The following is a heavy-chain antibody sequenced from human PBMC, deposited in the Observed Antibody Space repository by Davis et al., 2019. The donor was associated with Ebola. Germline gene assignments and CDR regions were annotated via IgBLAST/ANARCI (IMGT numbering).Heavy chain of an antibody. CDR2: IKQDGSEK. Sequence: GGSLRLSCAASGFTFSSYWMSWVRQAPGKGLEWVANIKQDGSEKYYVDSVKGRFTISSDNSKNTLFLQMNSLRDEDTGVYYCARDGTARYGLDVWGQGTTVTVSS. CDR3: ARDGTARYGLDV. J-gene: IGHJ6*02. D-gene: IGHD1/OR15-1a*01. V-gene: IGHV3-7*01. CDR1: GFTFSSYW.